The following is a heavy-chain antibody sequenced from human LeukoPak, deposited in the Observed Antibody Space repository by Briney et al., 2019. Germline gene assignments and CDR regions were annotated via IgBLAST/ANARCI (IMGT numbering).Heavy chain of an antibody. CDR2: IGTGGTPI. CDR3: ARIYGGY. V-gene: IGHV3-11*01. Sequence: GGSLRLSCAASGFTFRDYYMRWIRQAPGKGLEWVSYIGTGGTPIDYADSVKGRFTISRDDAKSSLYLQMNNVRAKDTAFYYCARIYGGYWGQGALVSVSS. CDR1: GFTFRDYY. D-gene: IGHD3-16*01. J-gene: IGHJ4*02.